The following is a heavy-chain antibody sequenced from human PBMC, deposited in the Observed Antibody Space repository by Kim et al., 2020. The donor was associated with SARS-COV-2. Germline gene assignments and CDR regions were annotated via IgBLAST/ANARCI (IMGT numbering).Heavy chain of an antibody. CDR1: GFTFSSYG. Sequence: GGSLRLSCAASGFTFSSYGMHWVRQAPGKGLEWVAVISYDGSNKYYADSVKGRFTISRDNSKNTLYLQMNSLRAEDTAVYYCARDRIAVAGPFDYWGQGT. J-gene: IGHJ4*02. CDR2: ISYDGSNK. V-gene: IGHV3-33*05. D-gene: IGHD6-19*01. CDR3: ARDRIAVAGPFDY.